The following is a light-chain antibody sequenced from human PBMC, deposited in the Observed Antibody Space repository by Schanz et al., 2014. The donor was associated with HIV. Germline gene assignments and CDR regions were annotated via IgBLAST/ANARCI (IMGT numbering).Light chain of an antibody. V-gene: IGLV2-14*03. CDR3: SSYAGDNTWV. J-gene: IGLJ3*02. CDR2: DVS. Sequence: QSALTQPASVSGSPGQSITISCTGTSSDVGGYNYVSWYQQHPGKAPKLMIYDVSNRPSGVSNRFSGSKSGNTASLTVSGLQPEDEADYHCSSYAGDNTWVFGGGTKLTVL. CDR1: SSDVGGYNY.